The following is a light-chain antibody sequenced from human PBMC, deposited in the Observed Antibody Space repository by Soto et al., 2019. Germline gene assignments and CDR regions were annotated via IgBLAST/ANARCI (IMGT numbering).Light chain of an antibody. CDR3: QQYGCSPYT. Sequence: EIVLTQSPGTLSLSPGERATLSCRASQSVDSIYIAWYQQKPGQAPRLLIYSASSWATGVPARFSGSGSGTDFTLSISRLVPEDSAVYYCQQYGCSPYTFGQGTKLEIK. CDR2: SAS. J-gene: IGKJ2*01. CDR1: QSVDSIY. V-gene: IGKV3-20*01.